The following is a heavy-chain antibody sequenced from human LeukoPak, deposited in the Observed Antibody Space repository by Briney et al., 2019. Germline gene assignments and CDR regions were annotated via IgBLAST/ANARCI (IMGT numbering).Heavy chain of an antibody. Sequence: PGGSLRLSCAASGFTFSDYYMSWIRQAPGKGLEWVSYISSSGCTIYYADSVKGRFTISRDNAKNSLYLQMNSLRAEDTAVYYCARTSMILVVPYFDYWGQGTLVTVSS. V-gene: IGHV3-11*01. CDR1: GFTFSDYY. CDR3: ARTSMILVVPYFDY. J-gene: IGHJ4*02. CDR2: ISSSGCTI. D-gene: IGHD3-22*01.